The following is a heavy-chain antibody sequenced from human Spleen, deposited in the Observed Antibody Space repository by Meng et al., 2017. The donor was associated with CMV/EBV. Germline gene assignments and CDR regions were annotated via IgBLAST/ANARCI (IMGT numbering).Heavy chain of an antibody. J-gene: IGHJ4*02. CDR3: ARGQRGDSYGYEI. Sequence: QVRRGRSGAEVKKPGASVKVSCKASGYTFTGYYMHWVRQAPGQGLEWMGWINPNSGGTNYAQKFQGRVTMTRDTSISTAYMELSRLRSDDTAVYYCARGQRGDSYGYEIWGQGTLVTVSS. D-gene: IGHD5-18*01. CDR2: INPNSGGT. CDR1: GYTFTGYY. V-gene: IGHV1-2*02.